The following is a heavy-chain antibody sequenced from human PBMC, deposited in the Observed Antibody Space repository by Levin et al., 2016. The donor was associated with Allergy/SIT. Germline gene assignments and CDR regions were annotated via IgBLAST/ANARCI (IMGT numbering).Heavy chain of an antibody. Sequence: VRQMPGKGLEWMGIIYPGDSDTRYSPSFQGQVTISADKSISTAYLQWSSLKASDTAMYYCAIIVGATSAFDIWGQGTMVTVSS. CDR3: AIIVGATSAFDI. V-gene: IGHV5-51*01. J-gene: IGHJ3*02. CDR2: IYPGDSDT. D-gene: IGHD1-26*01.